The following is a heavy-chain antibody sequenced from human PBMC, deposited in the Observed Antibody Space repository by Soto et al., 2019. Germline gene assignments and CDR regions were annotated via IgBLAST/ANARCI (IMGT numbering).Heavy chain of an antibody. CDR1: GYTFTSYA. D-gene: IGHD6-13*01. Sequence: AXGKVSCKSSGYTFTSYAMHWVRQAPGQRLEWMGWINAGNGNTKYSQKFQGRVTITRDTSASTAYMELSSLRSEDTAVYYCARDQDSSSWYGNYYYYGMDVWGQGTTVTGSS. CDR2: INAGNGNT. J-gene: IGHJ6*02. CDR3: ARDQDSSSWYGNYYYYGMDV. V-gene: IGHV1-3*01.